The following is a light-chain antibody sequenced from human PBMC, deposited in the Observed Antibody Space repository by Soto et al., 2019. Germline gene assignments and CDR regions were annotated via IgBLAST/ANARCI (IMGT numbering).Light chain of an antibody. CDR3: QQYNSYSYT. CDR2: EAS. CDR1: QSISSW. V-gene: IGKV1-5*01. Sequence: DIQMTQSPSTLSASVGDGVTITCRASQSISSWLAWYQQKPGKTPKLLIYEASSLESGVPSRFSGIGSGTEFTLTISSLQPDDFATYYCQQYNSYSYTFGQGTRLEIK. J-gene: IGKJ5*01.